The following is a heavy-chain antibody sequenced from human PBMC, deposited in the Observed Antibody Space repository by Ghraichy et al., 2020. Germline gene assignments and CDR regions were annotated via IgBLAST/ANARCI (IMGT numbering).Heavy chain of an antibody. Sequence: GGSLRLSCTASGFTFGDYAVSWFRQAPGKGLEWVGFIRSKGYGGTKEYAASVKGRFAISRDDYKSIAYMQMDSLKTEDTAVYYCTRASGAFDYWGQGTLDTVSS. J-gene: IGHJ4*02. V-gene: IGHV3-49*03. CDR2: IRSKGYGGTK. D-gene: IGHD5-12*01. CDR1: GFTFGDYA. CDR3: TRASGAFDY.